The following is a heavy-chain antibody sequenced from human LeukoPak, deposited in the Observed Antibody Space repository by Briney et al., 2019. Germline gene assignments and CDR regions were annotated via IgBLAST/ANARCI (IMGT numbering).Heavy chain of an antibody. J-gene: IGHJ4*02. CDR1: GFTFSDYY. CDR2: ISPSSSYI. CDR3: ARAYGTLRVTGGY. D-gene: IGHD1-1*01. Sequence: GGSLRLSCAASGFTFSDYYMSWLRQAPGKGLEWVSDISPSSSYINYADSVKGRFTISRDNAKHSLYLQMNNLRAEDTAVYYCARAYGTLRVTGGYWGQGTLVTVSS. V-gene: IGHV3-11*06.